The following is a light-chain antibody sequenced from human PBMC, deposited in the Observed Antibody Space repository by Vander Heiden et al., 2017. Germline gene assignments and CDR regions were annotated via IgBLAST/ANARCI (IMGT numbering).Light chain of an antibody. Sequence: DSLAVSLGERATINCKSSQSILHSSNNKNYLAWYQQIPGQPPKLLIYWASNRESGVPDRFSGSGSGTDFTLTISSLQAEDVAVYYCQQYYRTPLTLGGGTKVEIK. CDR2: WAS. J-gene: IGKJ4*01. CDR1: QSILHSSNNKNY. CDR3: QQYYRTPLT. V-gene: IGKV4-1*01.